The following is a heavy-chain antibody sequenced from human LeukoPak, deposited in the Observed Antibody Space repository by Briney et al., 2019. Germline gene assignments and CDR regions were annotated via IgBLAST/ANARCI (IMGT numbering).Heavy chain of an antibody. V-gene: IGHV4-39*07. D-gene: IGHD3-22*01. CDR2: IYYSGST. Sequence: SETLSLTRTVSGGSLSSSSYYWGWIRQPPGKGLEWIGSIYYSGSTNYNPSLKSRVTISVDTSKNQFSLKLSSVTAADTAVYYCARDDSSGPAGYNWFDPWGQGTLVTVSS. CDR1: GGSLSSSSYY. J-gene: IGHJ5*02. CDR3: ARDDSSGPAGYNWFDP.